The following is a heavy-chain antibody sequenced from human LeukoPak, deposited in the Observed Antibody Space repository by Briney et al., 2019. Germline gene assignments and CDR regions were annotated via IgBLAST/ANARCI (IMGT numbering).Heavy chain of an antibody. CDR1: GYSFSDYH. D-gene: IGHD6-13*01. V-gene: IGHV1-8*02. CDR3: ARGPYSSSWYHSPDWLDP. CDR2: MNPNSGNT. Sequence: ASVKVSCKASGYSFSDYHMNWVRQAPGQGLEWMGWMNPNSGNTGYAQKFQGRVTMTRNTSISTAYMELSSLRSEDTAVYYCARGPYSSSWYHSPDWLDPWGQGTLVTVSS. J-gene: IGHJ5*02.